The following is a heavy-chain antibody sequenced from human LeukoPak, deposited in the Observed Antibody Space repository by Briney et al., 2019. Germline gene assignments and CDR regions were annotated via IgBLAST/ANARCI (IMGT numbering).Heavy chain of an antibody. Sequence: SVKVSYKASGGTFSSYAISWVRQAPGQGLDGMGGIIPIFGTANYAQKLQGRVTITADASTSTAYMELRSLRSEATAVYYCATRIKIFGPHDSWGQGTPVTVSS. CDR1: GGTFSSYA. CDR3: ATRIKIFGPHDS. D-gene: IGHD3/OR15-3a*01. CDR2: IIPIFGTA. J-gene: IGHJ4*02. V-gene: IGHV1-69*13.